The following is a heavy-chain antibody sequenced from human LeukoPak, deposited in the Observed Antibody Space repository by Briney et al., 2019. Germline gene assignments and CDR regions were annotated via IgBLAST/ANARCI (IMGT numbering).Heavy chain of an antibody. CDR1: GVSISSSSYY. CDR2: IHYSGST. D-gene: IGHD5/OR15-5a*01. Sequence: PSETLSLTCTVSGVSISSSSYYWGWIRQPPGKGLEWIGSIHYSGSTYYNPSLESRFTISVDTSKNQFTLKLTSVTAPDTAVYYCARQGGVYTSQYYFDSWGQGTLVTVSS. CDR3: ARQGGVYTSQYYFDS. J-gene: IGHJ4*02. V-gene: IGHV4-39*01.